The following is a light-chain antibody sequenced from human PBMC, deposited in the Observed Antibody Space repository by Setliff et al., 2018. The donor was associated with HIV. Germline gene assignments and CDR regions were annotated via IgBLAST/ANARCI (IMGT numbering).Light chain of an antibody. J-gene: IGLJ1*01. CDR3: NSFTNTSGRV. Sequence: QSALTQPASVSGSPGQSITISCTGTSSDVGGYNYVSWYQQHPGKAPKVMIYDVSNRPSGVSDRFSGFKSGNTASLTISGLRTEDKADYYCNSFTNTSGRVFGTGTKAPS. V-gene: IGLV2-14*03. CDR1: SSDVGGYNY. CDR2: DVS.